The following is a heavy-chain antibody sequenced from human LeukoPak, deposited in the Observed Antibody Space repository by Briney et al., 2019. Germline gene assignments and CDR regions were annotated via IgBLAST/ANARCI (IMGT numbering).Heavy chain of an antibody. D-gene: IGHD3-9*01. V-gene: IGHV4-34*01. Sequence: SETLSLTCAVYGGSFSGCYWSWIRQPPGKGLEWIGETNHSGSTNYNPSLKSRVTISVDTSKNQFSLKLSSVTAADTAVYYCARGPAVLRYFDWLPYKNWFDPWGQGTLVTVSS. CDR2: TNHSGST. CDR3: ARGPAVLRYFDWLPYKNWFDP. CDR1: GGSFSGCY. J-gene: IGHJ5*02.